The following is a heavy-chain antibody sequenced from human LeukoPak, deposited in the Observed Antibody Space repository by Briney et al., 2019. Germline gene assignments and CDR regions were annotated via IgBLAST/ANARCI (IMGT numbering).Heavy chain of an antibody. V-gene: IGHV4-4*02. CDR2: IWHSGIT. CDR1: GGSISSSNW. CDR3: ARGGPPGYYYAYYMDV. Sequence: PSETLSLTCAVSGGSISSSNWWSWVRQPPGKGLEWIGEIWHSGITNFNPSLKSRLTMSVDKSKNQFSLKLSFVTAADTAVYYCARGGPPGYYYAYYMDVWGKGTTVTISS. J-gene: IGHJ6*03.